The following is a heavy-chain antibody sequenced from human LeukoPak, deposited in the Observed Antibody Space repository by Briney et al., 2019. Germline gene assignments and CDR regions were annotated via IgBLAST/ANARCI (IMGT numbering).Heavy chain of an antibody. V-gene: IGHV3-21*04. CDR1: GFTFSSYR. Sequence: GGSLRLSCAASGFTFSSYRMNWVRQAPGKGLEWVSYISRSSSYIYYADSMKGRFTISRDNSKNTLYLQMNSLRAEDTAVYYCAKGGRGATMIVVVIMAPLLFDYWGQGTLVTVSS. CDR3: AKGGRGATMIVVVIMAPLLFDY. CDR2: ISRSSSYI. J-gene: IGHJ4*02. D-gene: IGHD3-22*01.